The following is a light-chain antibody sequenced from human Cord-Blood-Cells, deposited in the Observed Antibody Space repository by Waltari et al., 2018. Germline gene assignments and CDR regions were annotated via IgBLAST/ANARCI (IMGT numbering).Light chain of an antibody. CDR1: SSDVGGYNY. V-gene: IGLV2-14*01. Sequence: TQPASVSGSPGQSITISCTGTSSDVGGYNYVSWYQQHPGKAPKLMIYEVSNRPSGVSNRFPGSKSGNTASLTISGLQAEDEADYYCSSYTSSSTPYYVFGTGTKVTVL. CDR3: SSYTSSSTPYYV. CDR2: EVS. J-gene: IGLJ1*01.